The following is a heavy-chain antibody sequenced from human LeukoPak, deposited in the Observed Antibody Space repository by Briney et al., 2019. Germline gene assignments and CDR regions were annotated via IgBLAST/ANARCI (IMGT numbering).Heavy chain of an antibody. Sequence: SETESLTCAVYGGSFSGYYWSWIRQPPGKGLEWIGEINHSGSTNYNPSLKSRVTISVDTSKNQFSLKLTSVTAADTAVYYCARGLRLTRGRFEPWGQGTLVTVSS. CDR2: INHSGST. D-gene: IGHD4-11*01. CDR3: ARGLRLTRGRFEP. J-gene: IGHJ5*02. V-gene: IGHV4-34*01. CDR1: GGSFSGYY.